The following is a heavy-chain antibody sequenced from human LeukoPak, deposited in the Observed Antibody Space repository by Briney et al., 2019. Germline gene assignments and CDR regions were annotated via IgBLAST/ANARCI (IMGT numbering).Heavy chain of an antibody. Sequence: PSQTLSLTCAVSGGSISSGGYSWSWIRQPPGKGLEWIGYIYHSGSTYYNPSLKSRVTISVDRSKNQFSLKLSSVTAADTAVYYCARDGVNYDILTGYSRYYFDYWGQGTLVTVSS. J-gene: IGHJ4*02. V-gene: IGHV4-30-2*01. CDR2: IYHSGST. CDR3: ARDGVNYDILTGYSRYYFDY. CDR1: GGSISSGGYS. D-gene: IGHD3-9*01.